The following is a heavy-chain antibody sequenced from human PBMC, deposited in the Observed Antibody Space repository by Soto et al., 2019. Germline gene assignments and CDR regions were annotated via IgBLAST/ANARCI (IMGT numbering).Heavy chain of an antibody. CDR3: ARGWGRIAAAGTRFGY. J-gene: IGHJ4*02. V-gene: IGHV3-74*01. CDR1: GFTFSSYW. Sequence: EVQLVESGGGLVQPGGSLRLSCAASGFTFSSYWMHWVRQAPGKGLVWVSRINSDGSSTSYADSVKGRFTISRDNAKNRRDLQMNSLRAEDTAVYYCARGWGRIAAAGTRFGYWGRGTLVTVSS. D-gene: IGHD6-13*01. CDR2: INSDGSST.